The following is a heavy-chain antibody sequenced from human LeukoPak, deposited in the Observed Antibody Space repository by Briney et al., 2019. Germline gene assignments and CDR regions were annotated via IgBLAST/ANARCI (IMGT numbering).Heavy chain of an antibody. Sequence: PGGSLRLSCAASGFTFSSYEMNWVRQAPGKGLEWVANIKQDGSEKYYVDSVKGRFTISRDNAKNSLYLQMNSLRAEDTAVYYCARDIGYFDYWGQGTLVTVSS. D-gene: IGHD2-15*01. CDR1: GFTFSSYE. J-gene: IGHJ4*02. V-gene: IGHV3-7*04. CDR2: IKQDGSEK. CDR3: ARDIGYFDY.